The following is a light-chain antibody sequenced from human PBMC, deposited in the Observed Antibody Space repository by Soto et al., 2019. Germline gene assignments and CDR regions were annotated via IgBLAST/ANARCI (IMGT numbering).Light chain of an antibody. CDR1: QSVSNN. V-gene: IGKV3-15*01. Sequence: EIVMTHSPATLSVSPGERATLSCRASQSVSNNLAWYQQKPGQAPRLLIYGAFTRATAIPARFSGSGSGTEFTLTISSLQSEDFAVYFCQQYDNWPYTFGQGTKLEIK. CDR3: QQYDNWPYT. CDR2: GAF. J-gene: IGKJ2*01.